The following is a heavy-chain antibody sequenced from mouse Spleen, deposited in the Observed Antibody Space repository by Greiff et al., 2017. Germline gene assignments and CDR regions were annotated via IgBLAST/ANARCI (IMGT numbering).Heavy chain of an antibody. Sequence: EVQVVESGGGLVQPGGSRKLSCAASGFTFSSFGMHWVRQAPEKGLEWVAYISSGSSTIYYADTVKGRFTISRDNPKNTLFLQMTSLRSEDTAMYYCARRGDGHYYAMDYWGQGTSVTVSS. CDR2: ISSGSSTI. CDR1: GFTFSSFG. J-gene: IGHJ4*01. V-gene: IGHV5-17*02. CDR3: ARRGDGHYYAMDY. D-gene: IGHD1-1*01.